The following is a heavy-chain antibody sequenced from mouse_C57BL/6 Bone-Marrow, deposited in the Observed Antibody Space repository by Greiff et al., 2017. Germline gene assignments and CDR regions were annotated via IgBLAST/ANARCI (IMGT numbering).Heavy chain of an antibody. CDR2: IDPETGGT. J-gene: IGHJ2*01. Sequence: QVQLQQSGAELVRPGASVTLSCKASGYTFTDYEMHWVKQTPVHGLEWIGAIDPETGGTAYTQKFKGKAILTADKSSSTAYLELRRLTSEDSAVYYCTRWLWLRRVDYWGQGTTLTVSA. D-gene: IGHD2-2*01. V-gene: IGHV1-15*01. CDR1: GYTFTDYE. CDR3: TRWLWLRRVDY.